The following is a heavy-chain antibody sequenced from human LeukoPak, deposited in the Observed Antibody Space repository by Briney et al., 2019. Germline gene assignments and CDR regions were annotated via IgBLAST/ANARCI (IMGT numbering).Heavy chain of an antibody. CDR3: ARVDDSSGYLHTIDY. Sequence: PAGGSLRLSCAASGFTFSNYWMSWVRQAPGKGLEWVANIKQGGSEKYYLDSVKGRFTISRDNAKNSLYLQMNSLRAEDTAVYYCARVDDSSGYLHTIDYWGQGTLSPSPQ. V-gene: IGHV3-7*01. J-gene: IGHJ4*02. CDR1: GFTFSNYW. D-gene: IGHD3-22*01. CDR2: IKQGGSEK.